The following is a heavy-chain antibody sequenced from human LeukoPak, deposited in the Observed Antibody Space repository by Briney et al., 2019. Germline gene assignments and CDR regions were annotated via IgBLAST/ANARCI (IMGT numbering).Heavy chain of an antibody. CDR3: ARYCSSTSCYDWFDP. Sequence: ASVNVSCKASGGTFSSYAISWVRQAPGQGLEWMGGIIPIFGTANYAQKFQGRVTITADESTSTAYMELSSLRSEDTAVYYCARYCSSTSCYDWFDPWGQGTLVTVSS. CDR1: GGTFSSYA. D-gene: IGHD2-2*01. CDR2: IIPIFGTA. V-gene: IGHV1-69*01. J-gene: IGHJ5*02.